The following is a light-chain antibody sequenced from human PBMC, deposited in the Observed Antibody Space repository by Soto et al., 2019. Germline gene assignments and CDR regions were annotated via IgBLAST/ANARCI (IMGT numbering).Light chain of an antibody. J-gene: IGKJ3*01. V-gene: IGKV2-28*01. CDR2: LDS. Sequence: DIVMTQSPLSLPVTPGEPASISCRSSQSLLHSNGFNYLDWYVQKPGQSPQLLIYLDSNRASGVPDRFSGSGSGTDFTLKISRVEAEDVGVYYCMQVLQTPFTFGPGTKVDIK. CDR3: MQVLQTPFT. CDR1: QSLLHSNGFNY.